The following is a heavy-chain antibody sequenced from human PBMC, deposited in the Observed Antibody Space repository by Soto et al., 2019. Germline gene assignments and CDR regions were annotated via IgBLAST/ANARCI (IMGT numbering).Heavy chain of an antibody. D-gene: IGHD6-13*01. J-gene: IGHJ6*02. Sequence: PGGSLRLSCAASGFTFSGSAMHWVRQASGKGLEWVGRIRSKANSYATAYAASVKGRFTISRDDSKNTAYLQMNSLKTEDTAVYYCTRPIAAAVAPYYYYGMDVWGQGATVTV. V-gene: IGHV3-73*01. CDR2: IRSKANSYAT. CDR3: TRPIAAAVAPYYYYGMDV. CDR1: GFTFSGSA.